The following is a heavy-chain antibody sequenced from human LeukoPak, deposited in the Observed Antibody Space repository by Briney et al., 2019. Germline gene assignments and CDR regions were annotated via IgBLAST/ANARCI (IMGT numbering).Heavy chain of an antibody. CDR2: IYYSGST. CDR3: ARDLKGSYYYYGMDV. Sequence: PSETLSLTCTVSGGSISSGDYYWSWIRQPPGTGLEWIGYIYYSGSTYYNPSLKSRVTISVDTSKNQFSLKLSSVTAAGTAVYYCARDLKGSYYYYGMDVWGQGTTVTVSS. J-gene: IGHJ6*02. CDR1: GGSISSGDYY. D-gene: IGHD2-15*01. V-gene: IGHV4-30-4*01.